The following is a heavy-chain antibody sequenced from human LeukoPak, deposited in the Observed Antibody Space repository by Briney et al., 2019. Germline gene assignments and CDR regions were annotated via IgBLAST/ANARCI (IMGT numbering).Heavy chain of an antibody. Sequence: SQTLSLTCAISGDSVSSNSAAWNWIRQSPPRGLEWLGSTYYRSKWYNDYAVSVKSRITINPDTSKNQFSLQLNSVTPEDTAVYYCARDPSDYGDYTGFGDFDYWGQGTLVTVSS. V-gene: IGHV6-1*01. CDR1: GDSVSSNSAA. D-gene: IGHD4-17*01. CDR2: TYYRSKWYN. CDR3: ARDPSDYGDYTGFGDFDY. J-gene: IGHJ4*02.